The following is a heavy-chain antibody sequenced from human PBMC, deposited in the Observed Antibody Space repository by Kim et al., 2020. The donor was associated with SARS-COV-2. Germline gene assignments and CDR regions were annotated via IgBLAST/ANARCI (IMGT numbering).Heavy chain of an antibody. Sequence: SETLSLTCSVSGGSIRSNKLYWGWVRQPPGKGLEWIGYAFYNGSPYYNPSLNRRVTISVDALKNQFSLTLSSVTAVDTAVYYCARQDCFFGDGFRSWGQG. V-gene: IGHV4-39*01. CDR2: AFYNGSP. CDR1: GGSIRSNKLY. J-gene: IGHJ5*02. CDR3: ARQDCFFGDGFRS. D-gene: IGHD3-10*01.